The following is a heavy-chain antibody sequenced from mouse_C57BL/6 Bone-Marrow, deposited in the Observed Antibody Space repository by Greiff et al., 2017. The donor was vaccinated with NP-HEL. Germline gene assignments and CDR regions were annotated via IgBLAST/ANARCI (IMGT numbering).Heavy chain of an antibody. CDR1: GFTFSDYY. J-gene: IGHJ1*03. Sequence: EVMLVESEGGLVQPGSSMKLSCTASGFTFSDYYMAWVRQVPEKGLEWVANINYDGSSTYYLDSLKSRFIISRDNAKNILYLQMSSLKSEDTATYYCARSSNYWYFDVWGTGTTVTVSS. CDR3: ARSSNYWYFDV. V-gene: IGHV5-16*01. D-gene: IGHD1-1*01. CDR2: INYDGSST.